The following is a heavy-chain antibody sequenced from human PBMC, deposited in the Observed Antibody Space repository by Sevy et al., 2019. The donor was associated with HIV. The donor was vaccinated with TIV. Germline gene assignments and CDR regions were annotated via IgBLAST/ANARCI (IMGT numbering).Heavy chain of an antibody. J-gene: IGHJ3*02. Sequence: GGSLRLSCAASGFTFSNYAMNWVRQAPGKGLEWVSAISGGGSGDDTYYADSVKGRFTISRDNSKNTLYLQMNSLRAEDRAVYYCAKDSVVVVGDAFDIWGQGTMVTVSS. D-gene: IGHD2-15*01. CDR2: ISGGGSGDDT. V-gene: IGHV3-23*01. CDR1: GFTFSNYA. CDR3: AKDSVVVVGDAFDI.